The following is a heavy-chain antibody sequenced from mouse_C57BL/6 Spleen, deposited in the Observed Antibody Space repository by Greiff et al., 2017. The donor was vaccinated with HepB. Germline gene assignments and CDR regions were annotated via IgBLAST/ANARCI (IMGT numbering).Heavy chain of an antibody. D-gene: IGHD1-1*01. CDR2: INPNNGGT. V-gene: IGHV1-18*01. J-gene: IGHJ2*01. CDR3: ARVYYYGSSYGVWYFDY. CDR1: GYTFTDYN. Sequence: EVQLQQSGPELVKPGASVKIPCKASGYTFTDYNMDWVKQSHGKSLEWIGDINPNNGGTIYNQKFKGKATLTVDKSSSTAYMELRSLTSEDTAVYYCARVYYYGSSYGVWYFDYWGQGTTLTVSS.